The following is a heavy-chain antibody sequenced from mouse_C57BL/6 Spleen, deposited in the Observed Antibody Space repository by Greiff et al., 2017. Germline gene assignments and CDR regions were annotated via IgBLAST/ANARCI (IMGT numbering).Heavy chain of an antibody. CDR1: GFTFSDYG. CDR3: ARRGYFDY. V-gene: IGHV5-17*01. CDR2: ISSGSSTI. J-gene: IGHJ2*01. Sequence: EVKVEESVGGLVKPGGSLKLSCAASGFTFSDYGMHWVRQAPEKGLEWVAYISSGSSTIYYADTVKGRFTISRDNAKITLFLQMTSLRSDDTAMYYCARRGYFDYWGQGTTLTFSS.